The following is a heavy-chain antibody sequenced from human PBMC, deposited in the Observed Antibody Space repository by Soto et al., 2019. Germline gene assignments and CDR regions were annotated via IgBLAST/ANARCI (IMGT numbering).Heavy chain of an antibody. CDR3: ATGYCTNGVCYTRTLSGMDV. J-gene: IGHJ6*02. CDR1: GGSFSGSY. CDR2: INHSGST. V-gene: IGHV4-34*01. Sequence: SDTLSLTCAVYGGSFSGSYWSWIRQPPGKWLEWIGEINHSGSTNYNPSLKSRVTISVDTSKNQFSLKLSSVTAADTAVYYCATGYCTNGVCYTRTLSGMDVWGQGXTVTVYS. D-gene: IGHD2-8*01.